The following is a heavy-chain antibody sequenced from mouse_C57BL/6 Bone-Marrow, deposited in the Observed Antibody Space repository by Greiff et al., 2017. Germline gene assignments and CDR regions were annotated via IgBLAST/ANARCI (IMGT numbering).Heavy chain of an antibody. J-gene: IGHJ3*01. CDR1: GFNIKDYY. CDR3: ARSRSYDGRFAY. Sequence: EVQLQQSGAELVRPGASVKLSCTASGFNIKDYYMHWVKQRPEQGLEWIGRIDPEDGDTEYAPKFQGKATLTVDKSSSTAYMQLSSLTSEDSAVYYCARSRSYDGRFAYWGQGTLVTVSA. CDR2: IDPEDGDT. V-gene: IGHV14-1*01. D-gene: IGHD2-3*01.